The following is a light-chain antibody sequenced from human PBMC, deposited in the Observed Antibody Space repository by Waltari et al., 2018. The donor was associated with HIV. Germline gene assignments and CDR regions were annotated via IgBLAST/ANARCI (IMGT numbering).Light chain of an antibody. CDR1: SSAFVISNY. Sequence: HSALTQPASLSASPGQSITISCTGTSSAFVISNYVPWYPQHPGNVPKVIISEVNSRPSAVTDRFSGAKSGNTGSLAISRLQATDEDDYYCTSYTSNDTLPVGGGTKVTVL. J-gene: IGLJ2*01. CDR2: EVN. V-gene: IGLV2-14*01. CDR3: TSYTSNDTLP.